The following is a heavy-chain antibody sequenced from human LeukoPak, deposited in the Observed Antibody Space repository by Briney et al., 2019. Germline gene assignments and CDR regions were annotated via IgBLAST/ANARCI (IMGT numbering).Heavy chain of an antibody. V-gene: IGHV3-30-3*01. D-gene: IGHD3-10*01. Sequence: PGGSLRLSCAASGFTFSSYAMHWVRQAPGKGLEWVAVISYDGSNKYYADSVKGRFTISRDNFKNTLYLQMNSLRAEDTAVYYCASDPHVLLWFGESPAADYWGQGTLVTVSS. CDR1: GFTFSSYA. J-gene: IGHJ4*02. CDR2: ISYDGSNK. CDR3: ASDPHVLLWFGESPAADY.